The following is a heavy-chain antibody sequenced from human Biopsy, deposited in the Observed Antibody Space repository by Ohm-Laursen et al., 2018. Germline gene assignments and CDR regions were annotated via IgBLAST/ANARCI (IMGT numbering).Heavy chain of an antibody. Sequence: ASVKVSCKASSYTFTDYNIHWMRQAPGQGLEWLGYINRKTGATNYAQKFQGTVTMTRDTSISTAYLELGGLRSADTAIYYCARDPLNGHKHFDYWGQGSLVTVSS. CDR1: SYTFTDYN. CDR2: INRKTGAT. CDR3: ARDPLNGHKHFDY. D-gene: IGHD2-8*01. V-gene: IGHV1-2*02. J-gene: IGHJ4*02.